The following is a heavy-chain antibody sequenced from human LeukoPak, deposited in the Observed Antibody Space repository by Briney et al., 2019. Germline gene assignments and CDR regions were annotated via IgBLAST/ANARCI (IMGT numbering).Heavy chain of an antibody. CDR3: AKDAYSSSRARVDAFDI. Sequence: GGSLRLSCAASGFTFSSYWMHWVRQAPGKGLVWVSRINSDGSSTSYADSVKGRFTISRDNAKNTPYLQMNSLRAEDTAVYYCAKDAYSSSRARVDAFDIWGQGTMVTVSS. CDR1: GFTFSSYW. D-gene: IGHD6-13*01. J-gene: IGHJ3*02. V-gene: IGHV3-74*01. CDR2: INSDGSST.